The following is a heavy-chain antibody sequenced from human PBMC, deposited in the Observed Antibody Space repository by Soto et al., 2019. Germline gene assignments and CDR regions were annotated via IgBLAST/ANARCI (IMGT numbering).Heavy chain of an antibody. CDR2: IYYSGST. D-gene: IGHD1-7*01. CDR1: GGSISSGGYY. Sequence: SETLSLTCTVSGGSISSGGYYWSWIRQHPGKGLEWIGYIYYSGSTYYNPSLKSRVTISVDTSKNQFSLKLSSVTAADTAVYYCARDRFDGTTSGSGYYYYGMDVWGQGTTVTVSS. J-gene: IGHJ6*02. CDR3: ARDRFDGTTSGSGYYYYGMDV. V-gene: IGHV4-31*03.